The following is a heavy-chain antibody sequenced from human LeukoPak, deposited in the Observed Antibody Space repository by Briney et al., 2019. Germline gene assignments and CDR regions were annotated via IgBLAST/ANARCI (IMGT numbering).Heavy chain of an antibody. CDR2: ISSRGRPI. CDR1: GFTFTSYS. Sequence: GGSLRLSCAASGFTFTSYSMNWVRQAPGKGLEWVSYISSRGRPIYYADSVKGRFTISRDNAKNSLYLQMNSLRAEDTAVYYCAREREHDYGTDYWGQGTLVTVSS. V-gene: IGHV3-48*01. D-gene: IGHD4-17*01. CDR3: AREREHDYGTDY. J-gene: IGHJ4*02.